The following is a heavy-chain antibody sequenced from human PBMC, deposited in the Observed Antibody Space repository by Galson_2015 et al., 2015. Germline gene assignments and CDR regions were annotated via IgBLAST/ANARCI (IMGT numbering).Heavy chain of an antibody. CDR1: GYTFTAYA. Sequence: SVKVSCKASGYTFTAYAMHWVRQAPGRRLEWMGWINAGNGNTKYSQKFQGRVTITSDTSASTAYMELTSLRSEDTAVYYCARDSSAYDYVSGTYRFHSDYWGQGTLVTVSS. J-gene: IGHJ4*02. CDR3: ARDSSAYDYVSGTYRFHSDY. CDR2: INAGNGNT. V-gene: IGHV1-3*01. D-gene: IGHD3-16*02.